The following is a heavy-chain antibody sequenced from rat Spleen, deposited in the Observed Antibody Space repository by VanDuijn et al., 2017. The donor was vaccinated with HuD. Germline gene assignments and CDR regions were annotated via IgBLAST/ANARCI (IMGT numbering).Heavy chain of an antibody. D-gene: IGHD1-6*01. Sequence: EVQLQESGPGLVKPSQSLSLTCSVTGYSITSSYRWNWIRKFPGNKLEWLGYINNAGSTNYNPSLKSQISISRDTSKNQFFLQVDSVTTEDTATYYCTRDRILRSTGFDYWGQGVMVTVSS. CDR2: INNAGST. CDR1: GYSITSSYR. V-gene: IGHV3-3*01. CDR3: TRDRILRSTGFDY. J-gene: IGHJ2*01.